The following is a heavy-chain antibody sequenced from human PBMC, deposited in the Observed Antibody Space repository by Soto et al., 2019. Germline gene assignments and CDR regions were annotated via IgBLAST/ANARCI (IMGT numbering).Heavy chain of an antibody. J-gene: IGHJ4*02. CDR2: IGAYNGNT. CDR1: GYTFTSYG. CDR3: ARDEHGDYARDY. V-gene: IGHV1-18*01. D-gene: IGHD2-21*01. Sequence: QVQLVQSGAEVKKPGASVKVSCKASGYTFTSYGISWVRQAPGQGLEWRGWIGAYNGNTNYAQKLQGRVTMNADTSTSTAYMELRSLRSDDTAVYYCARDEHGDYARDYWGQGTLVTVSS.